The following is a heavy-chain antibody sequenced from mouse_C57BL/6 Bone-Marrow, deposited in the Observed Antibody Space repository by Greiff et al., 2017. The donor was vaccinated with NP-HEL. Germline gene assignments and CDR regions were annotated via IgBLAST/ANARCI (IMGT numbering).Heavy chain of an antibody. CDR3: ITRGGLLVWYFEV. J-gene: IGHJ1*03. D-gene: IGHD1-1*01. V-gene: IGHV14-1*01. Sequence: EVQLQQSGAELVRPGASVKLSCTASGFNIKDYYMHWVKQRPEQGLEWIGRIDPEDGDTEYAPKFQGKATMTADTSSNTAYLQLSSLTSEDTAVYFCITRGGLLVWYFEVWGTGTPVTVSS. CDR2: IDPEDGDT. CDR1: GFNIKDYY.